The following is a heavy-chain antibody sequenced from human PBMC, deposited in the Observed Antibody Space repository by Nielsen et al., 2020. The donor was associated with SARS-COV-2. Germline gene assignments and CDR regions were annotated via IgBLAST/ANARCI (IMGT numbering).Heavy chain of an antibody. CDR1: GFTFGNAW. D-gene: IGHD3-3*01. J-gene: IGHJ6*02. CDR2: IKSKTDGGTT. CDR3: TTGDDFWSGYYTNYYYYGMDV. V-gene: IGHV3-15*01. Sequence: GESLKISCAASGFTFGNAWMSWVRQAPGKGLEWVGRIKSKTDGGTTDYAAPVKGRFTISRDDSKNTLYLQMNSLKTEDTAVYYCTTGDDFWSGYYTNYYYYGMDVWGQGTTVTVSS.